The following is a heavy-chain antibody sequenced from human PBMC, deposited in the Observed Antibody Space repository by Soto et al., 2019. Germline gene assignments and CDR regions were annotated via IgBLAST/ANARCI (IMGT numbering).Heavy chain of an antibody. D-gene: IGHD3-16*01. J-gene: IGHJ4*02. V-gene: IGHV1-58*01. CDR2: IVVGSGNT. Sequence: SVNVSCKSSGFTFTSSSVQWVRQARGQRLECIGWIVVGSGNTNYAQKFQERVTITRDMSTSTAYMELSSLRSEDTAVYYCAADRDYDYVWGRVQNFDYWGQGTLVTVSS. CDR1: GFTFTSSS. CDR3: AADRDYDYVWGRVQNFDY.